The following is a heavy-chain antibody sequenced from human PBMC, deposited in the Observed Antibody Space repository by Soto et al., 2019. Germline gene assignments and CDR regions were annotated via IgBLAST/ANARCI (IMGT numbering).Heavy chain of an antibody. CDR3: ARESGYSDGYRVLLTFDY. J-gene: IGHJ4*02. Sequence: QVQLVQSGAEVKKPGASVKVSCKASGYTFTSYAMHWVRQAPGQRLEWMRWINAGNGNTKYSQKFQGRVTITGDTSASKAYMELSSLRSEDTAVYYCARESGYSDGYRVLLTFDYWGQGTLVNGSS. CDR1: GYTFTSYA. D-gene: IGHD5-18*01. V-gene: IGHV1-3*01. CDR2: INAGNGNT.